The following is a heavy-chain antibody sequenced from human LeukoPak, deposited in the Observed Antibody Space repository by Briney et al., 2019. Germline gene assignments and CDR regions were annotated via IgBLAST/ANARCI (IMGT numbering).Heavy chain of an antibody. CDR3: ARDLNWGSLACVGY. D-gene: IGHD7-27*01. CDR1: GFTFSRYA. J-gene: IGHJ4*02. CDR2: ITGSGST. Sequence: PGGSLRLSCLASGFTFSRYAMTWVRQAPGKGLEWLSGITGSGSTYYADSVKGRFTTSRDDSKDTVYLQMNSLRVEDTAVYYCARDLNWGSLACVGYWGQGALVTVSS. V-gene: IGHV3-23*01.